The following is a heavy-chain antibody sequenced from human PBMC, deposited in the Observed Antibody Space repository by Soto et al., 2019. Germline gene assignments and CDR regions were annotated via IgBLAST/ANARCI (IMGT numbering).Heavy chain of an antibody. CDR3: AHRRYYYGSGYFDY. CDR2: IFWDDDK. D-gene: IGHD3-10*01. CDR1: GFSLSTSGVG. V-gene: IGHV2-5*02. J-gene: IGHJ4*02. Sequence: QITLQESGPTLVKPTQTLTLTCTFSGFSLSTSGVGVGWIRQPPGKALEWLALIFWDDDKRYRPSLKSRLTITKDTSKTQVVLTMTNMDPVDTATYYCAHRRYYYGSGYFDYWGQGTLVTVSS.